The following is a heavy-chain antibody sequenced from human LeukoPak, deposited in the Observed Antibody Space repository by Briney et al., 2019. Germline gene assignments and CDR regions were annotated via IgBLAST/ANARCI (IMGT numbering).Heavy chain of an antibody. D-gene: IGHD2-15*01. J-gene: IGHJ4*02. CDR2: IYYNGST. V-gene: IGHV4-59*01. CDR1: GGSIRYYY. CDR3: ARKGGLFDY. Sequence: SETLSLTCTVSGGSIRYYYWSWIRQSPGKGLEWIGYIYYNGSTNYNPSLKSRVTISVDMSKNQFSLRMSSVTAADTAVYYCARKGGLFDYWGQGRLVTVSS.